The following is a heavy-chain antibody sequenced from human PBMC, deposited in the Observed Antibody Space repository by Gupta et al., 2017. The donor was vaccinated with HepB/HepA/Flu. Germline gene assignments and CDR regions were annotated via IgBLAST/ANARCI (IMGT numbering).Heavy chain of an antibody. Sequence: EIQLLESGGGLVQPGGSLRLSCAASGFPFDTYAMSWVRQAPGKGPEWIATISATGDATFYADSVKGRFSISRDNSRNTLYLQVNSLRDEDTASFYCVKIRWGSKYYFDYWGQGTLVTVSS. CDR2: ISATGDAT. V-gene: IGHV3-23*01. CDR3: VKIRWGSKYYFDY. D-gene: IGHD2-21*01. J-gene: IGHJ4*02. CDR1: GFPFDTYA.